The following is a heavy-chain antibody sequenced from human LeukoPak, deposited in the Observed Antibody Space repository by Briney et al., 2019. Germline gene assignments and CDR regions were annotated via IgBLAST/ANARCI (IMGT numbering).Heavy chain of an antibody. CDR1: GGFISSSSYY. CDR3: ARGLYSNYFDY. J-gene: IGHJ4*02. CDR2: IYHSGST. V-gene: IGHV4-39*07. D-gene: IGHD4-11*01. Sequence: SETLSLTCTVSGGFISSSSYYWGWIRQPPGKGLEWIGSIYHSGSTYYNPSLKSRVTISVDTSKNQFSLKLSSVTAADTAVYYCARGLYSNYFDYWGQGTLVTVSS.